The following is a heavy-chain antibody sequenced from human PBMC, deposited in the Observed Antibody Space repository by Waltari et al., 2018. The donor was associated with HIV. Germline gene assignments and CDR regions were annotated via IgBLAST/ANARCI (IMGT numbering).Heavy chain of an antibody. CDR1: GFTFRSYA. CDR3: TRASAADLDF. D-gene: IGHD2-2*01. Sequence: QVQLVESGGGVVQPGRSLRLPCAASGFTFRSYAMHWVRQAPGEVLEWLAVISDDGTNKYYADSVKDRFIIYRDNSQNTLYLQMFSLRPEDTAVYYCTRASAADLDFWGQGTLVTVSS. CDR2: ISDDGTNK. V-gene: IGHV3-30-3*01. J-gene: IGHJ4*02.